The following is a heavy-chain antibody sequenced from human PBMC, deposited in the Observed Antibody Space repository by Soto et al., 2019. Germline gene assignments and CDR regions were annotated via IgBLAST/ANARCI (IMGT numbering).Heavy chain of an antibody. CDR2: ILPMLDIT. CDR1: GGTFSTYT. Sequence: SVKVSCKASGGTFSTYTIIWVRQAPGQGLEWMGRILPMLDITNSAQRFQGRVTITADKSTSTAYLELSSLRSEDTAVYYCARDVGDDSSTYNGAFDISGQGTMVTVSS. D-gene: IGHD3-22*01. V-gene: IGHV1-69*04. CDR3: ARDVGDDSSTYNGAFDI. J-gene: IGHJ3*02.